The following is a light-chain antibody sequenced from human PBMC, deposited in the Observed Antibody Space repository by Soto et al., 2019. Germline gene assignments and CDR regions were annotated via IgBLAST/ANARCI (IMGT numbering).Light chain of an antibody. CDR2: KAS. Sequence: DIQMTQSPSTLSASVGDRVTITCRASQSISNWLAWYQQKPGKAPKLLLYKASTLQSGVPSRFSGSGSGTEFTLTISSLQPDDFATYYCQQYNSYPYTFVQGTKLEIK. CDR1: QSISNW. V-gene: IGKV1-5*03. J-gene: IGKJ2*01. CDR3: QQYNSYPYT.